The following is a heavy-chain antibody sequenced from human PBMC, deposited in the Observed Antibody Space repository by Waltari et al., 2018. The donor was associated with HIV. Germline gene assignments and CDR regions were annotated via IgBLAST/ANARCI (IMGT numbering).Heavy chain of an antibody. CDR2: INPNSGGT. Sequence: QVQLVQSGAEVKTPAASVKVSCKASGYPFTGYYMNWVRQAPGQWLEWMGWINPNSGGTNYAQKFQGRVTMTRDTSISTAYMELSRLRSDDTAVYYCARDRARTTDYYYYGMDVWGQGTTVTVSS. CDR3: ARDRARTTDYYYYGMDV. J-gene: IGHJ6*02. V-gene: IGHV1-2*02. CDR1: GYPFTGYY. D-gene: IGHD1-7*01.